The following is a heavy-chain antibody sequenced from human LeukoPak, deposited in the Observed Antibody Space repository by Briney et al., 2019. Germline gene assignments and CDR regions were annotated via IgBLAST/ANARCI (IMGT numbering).Heavy chain of an antibody. J-gene: IGHJ4*02. CDR2: ISDSASST. CDR1: GFTFSNCA. V-gene: IGHV3-23*01. Sequence: GGSLRLSCAASGFTFSNCAMNWVRQAPGKGLEWVSAISDSASSTYYADSVKGRFTISRDNAKNTLYLQMNSLRAEDTAVYYCAKMPNGNYFDYWGQGTLVTVSS. D-gene: IGHD2-2*01. CDR3: AKMPNGNYFDY.